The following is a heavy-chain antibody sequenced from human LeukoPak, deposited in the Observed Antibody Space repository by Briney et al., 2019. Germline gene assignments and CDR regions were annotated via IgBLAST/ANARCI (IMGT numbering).Heavy chain of an antibody. CDR3: ARGSSRGYGDYENDY. CDR2: INPNSGGT. D-gene: IGHD4-17*01. V-gene: IGHV1-2*02. J-gene: IGHJ4*02. CDR1: GYTFTNYY. Sequence: ASVKVSCKASGYTFTNYYIHWVRQAPGQGLEWMGWINPNSGGTNYAQKFQGRVTMTRDTSISTAYMELSRLRSDDTAVYYCARGSSRGYGDYENDYWGQGTLVTVSS.